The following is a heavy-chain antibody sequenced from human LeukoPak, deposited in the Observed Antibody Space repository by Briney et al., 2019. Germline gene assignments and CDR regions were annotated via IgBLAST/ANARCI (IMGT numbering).Heavy chain of an antibody. CDR1: GGSISSSSYY. V-gene: IGHV4-39*07. CDR3: AGTFRGGVGTGPPPIYYYYYGMDV. CDR2: IYYSGST. Sequence: SETLSLTCTVSGGSISSSSYYWGWIRQPPGKGLEWIGSIYYSGSTYYNPSLKSRVTISVDTSKNQFSLKLSSVTAADTAVYYCAGTFRGGVGTGPPPIYYYYYGMDVWGQGTTVTVSS. D-gene: IGHD2/OR15-2a*01. J-gene: IGHJ6*02.